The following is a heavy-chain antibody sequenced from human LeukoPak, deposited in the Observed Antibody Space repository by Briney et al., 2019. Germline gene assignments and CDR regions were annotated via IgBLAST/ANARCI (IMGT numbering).Heavy chain of an antibody. CDR3: ATDTVATNDYGLDY. J-gene: IGHJ4*02. CDR1: GFTFSSYE. V-gene: IGHV3-15*01. D-gene: IGHD5-12*01. CDR2: IKTKAEGGPT. Sequence: GGSLRLSCAASGFTFSSYEMNWVRQAPGKGLEWVGRIKTKAEGGPTDYGAPVKARFTISRDDSKNVMFLQMNSLKTEDTAVYYCATDTVATNDYGLDYWGQGTLVTVSS.